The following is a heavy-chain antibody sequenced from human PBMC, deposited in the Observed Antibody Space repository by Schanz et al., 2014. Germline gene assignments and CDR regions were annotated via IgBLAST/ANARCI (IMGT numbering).Heavy chain of an antibody. D-gene: IGHD2-2*01. V-gene: IGHV1-18*04. CDR3: ARDNPYCSSTNCYDY. J-gene: IGHJ4*02. CDR1: GYTLTAYY. Sequence: QVQLVQSGAEVKKPGASVKVSCKASGYTLTAYYMHWVRQAPGQGLEWMGWIGGSDGNTNFAQKFQGRVTMTTDTSTDTAYMELRSLTSDDTAVYFCARDNPYCSSTNCYDYWGQGTLVTASS. CDR2: IGGSDGNT.